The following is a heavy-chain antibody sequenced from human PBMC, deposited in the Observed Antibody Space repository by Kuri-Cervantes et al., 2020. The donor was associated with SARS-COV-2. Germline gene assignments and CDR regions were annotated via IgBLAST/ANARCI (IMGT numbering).Heavy chain of an antibody. Sequence: GGSLRLSCAASGFTFSSYAMSWVRQAPGKGLEWGSAISGSGGITYYADSLRGRFTISRDNSKNTLYLQMNSLRAVDTAVYYGAKGVVSVGYCVALQGAGEPYGKAVWGQGTTVTVSS. CDR1: GFTFSSYA. CDR3: AKGVVSVGYCVALQGAGEPYGKAV. V-gene: IGHV3-23*01. J-gene: IGHJ6*01. D-gene: IGHD3-10*01. CDR2: ISGSGGIT.